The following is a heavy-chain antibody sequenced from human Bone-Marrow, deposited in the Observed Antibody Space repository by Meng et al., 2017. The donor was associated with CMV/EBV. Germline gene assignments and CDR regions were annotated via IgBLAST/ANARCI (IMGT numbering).Heavy chain of an antibody. V-gene: IGHV1-24*01. Sequence: ASVKVSCKVSGYTLTELSMHWVRQAPGKGLEWMGGFDPEDGETIYAQKFQGRVTMTEDTSTDTAYMELSSLRSEDTAVYYCATGTSWSSRGYNPSYYYYGMDVWGQGTTVTVSS. CDR2: FDPEDGET. CDR1: GYTLTELS. J-gene: IGHJ6*02. CDR3: ATGTSWSSRGYNPSYYYYGMDV. D-gene: IGHD5-24*01.